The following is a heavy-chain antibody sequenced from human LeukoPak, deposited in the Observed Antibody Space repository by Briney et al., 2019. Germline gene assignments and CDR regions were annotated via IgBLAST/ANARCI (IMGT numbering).Heavy chain of an antibody. CDR2: IRSKANSYAT. V-gene: IGHV3-73*01. J-gene: IGHJ4*02. Sequence: WGSLRLSCAASGFTFSGSAMHWVRQASGKGLEWVGRIRSKANSYATAYAAWVNGRFTISRDDSKNTAYLQMNSLKTEDTAVYYCTSLATYYYDSSGYYGDYWGQGTLVTVSS. CDR3: TSLATYYYDSSGYYGDY. D-gene: IGHD3-22*01. CDR1: GFTFSGSA.